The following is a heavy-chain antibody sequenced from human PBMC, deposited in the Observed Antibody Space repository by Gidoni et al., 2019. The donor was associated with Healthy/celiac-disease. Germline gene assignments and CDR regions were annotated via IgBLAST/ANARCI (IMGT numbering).Heavy chain of an antibody. CDR3: ARVGVGDGYNYFDY. CDR1: GGTFSSYA. J-gene: IGHJ4*02. Sequence: QVQLVQSGAEVKKPGSSVKVSCKASGGTFSSYAIRWVRQATGQGLEWMGGIIPLFGTANYAQQFQGRVTITADESTSTAYMELSSLRSEDTAVYYCARVGVGDGYNYFDYWGQGTLVTVSS. CDR2: IIPLFGTA. D-gene: IGHD5-12*01. V-gene: IGHV1-69*01.